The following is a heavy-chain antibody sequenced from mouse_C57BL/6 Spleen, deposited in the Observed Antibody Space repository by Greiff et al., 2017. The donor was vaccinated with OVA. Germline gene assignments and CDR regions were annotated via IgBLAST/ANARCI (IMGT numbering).Heavy chain of an antibody. D-gene: IGHD2-5*01. CDR2: ISDGGSYT. Sequence: EVKLVESGGGLVKPGGSLKLSCAASGFTFSSYAMSWVRQTPEKRLEWVATISDGGSYTYYPDNVKGRFTISRDNAKNNLYLQMSHLKSEDTALYYCARDEDSNTGMDYWGQGTSVTVSS. V-gene: IGHV5-4*01. CDR1: GFTFSSYA. J-gene: IGHJ4*01. CDR3: ARDEDSNTGMDY.